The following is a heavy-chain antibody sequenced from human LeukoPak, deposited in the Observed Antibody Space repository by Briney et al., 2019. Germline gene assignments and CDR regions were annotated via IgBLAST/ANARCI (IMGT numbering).Heavy chain of an antibody. CDR2: ISDDGATT. D-gene: IGHD2-2*03. CDR1: GFPFSSYA. J-gene: IGHJ4*02. Sequence: GGSLRLSCAASGFPFSSYAMTWVRQAPGKGLEWVSSISDDGATTYHADSVKGRFTISRDNAKNTVYLEMSILGAEDTAVYYCARSLRPFSGATWILSFDSWGRGTPVTASS. V-gene: IGHV3-23*01. CDR3: ARSLRPFSGATWILSFDS.